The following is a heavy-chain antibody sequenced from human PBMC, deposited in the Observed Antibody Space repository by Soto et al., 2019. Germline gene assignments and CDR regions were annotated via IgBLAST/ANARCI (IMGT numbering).Heavy chain of an antibody. Sequence: SVKVSCKASGFTFTSSAVQWVRQARGQRLEWIGWIVVGSGNTNYAQKFQERVTITRDMSTSTAYMELSSLRSEDTAVYYCAATNWNDDYYYYYGMDVWGQGTTVTVSS. D-gene: IGHD1-1*01. CDR2: IVVGSGNT. CDR3: AATNWNDDYYYYYGMDV. CDR1: GFTFTSSA. V-gene: IGHV1-58*01. J-gene: IGHJ6*02.